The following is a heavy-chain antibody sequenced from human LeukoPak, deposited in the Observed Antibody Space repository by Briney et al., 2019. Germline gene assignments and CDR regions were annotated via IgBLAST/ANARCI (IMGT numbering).Heavy chain of an antibody. V-gene: IGHV3-23*01. CDR3: AKAAAVYYDSSGYYRT. D-gene: IGHD3-22*01. J-gene: IGHJ5*02. Sequence: GGSLRLSCAASGFTFSSYAMSWVRQAPGKGLEWVSAISGSGGSTYYADSVKGRFTISRDNSKNTLYLQMNSLRAEDTAVYYCAKAAAVYYDSSGYYRTWGQGTLVTVSS. CDR1: GFTFSSYA. CDR2: ISGSGGST.